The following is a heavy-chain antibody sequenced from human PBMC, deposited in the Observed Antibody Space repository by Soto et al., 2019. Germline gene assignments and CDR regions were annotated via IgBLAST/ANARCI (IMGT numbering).Heavy chain of an antibody. J-gene: IGHJ6*03. Sequence: GGSLRLSCAASGFTFSGYNMNWVRQAPGKGLDWVSYITPGGGSTYYADSVKGRFIISRDNANDSLFLHMNSLRVEDTAVYYCARGSWDDVSGHYYMDVWDKGTTVTVSS. CDR2: ITPGGGST. CDR1: GFTFSGYN. D-gene: IGHD1-1*01. CDR3: ARGSWDDVSGHYYMDV. V-gene: IGHV3-48*01.